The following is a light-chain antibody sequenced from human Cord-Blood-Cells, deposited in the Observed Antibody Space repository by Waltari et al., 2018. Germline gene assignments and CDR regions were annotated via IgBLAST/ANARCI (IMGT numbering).Light chain of an antibody. CDR1: SSDVGGYHY. V-gene: IGLV2-14*03. CDR3: SSYTSSSTWV. J-gene: IGLJ3*02. Sequence: QSALTQPASVSGSLGQSITISCTGTSSDVGGYHYVSWYQPHPGKAPKLMIYDVSNRPSGVSNRFSGSKSGNTASLTISGLQAEDEADYYCSSYTSSSTWVFGGGTKLTVL. CDR2: DVS.